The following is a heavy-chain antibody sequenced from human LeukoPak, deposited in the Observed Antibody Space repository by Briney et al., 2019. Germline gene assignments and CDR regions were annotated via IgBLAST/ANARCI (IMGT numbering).Heavy chain of an antibody. CDR3: AHVPYDILTGYYPEYYYFDY. J-gene: IGHJ4*02. CDR2: INHSGST. Sequence: PSETLSLTCAVYGGSFSGYYWSWIRQPPGKGLEWIGEINHSGSTNYNPSLKSRVTISVDTSKNQFSLKLSSVTAADTAVYYCAHVPYDILTGYYPEYYYFDYWGQGTLVTVSS. CDR1: GGSFSGYY. D-gene: IGHD3-9*01. V-gene: IGHV4-34*01.